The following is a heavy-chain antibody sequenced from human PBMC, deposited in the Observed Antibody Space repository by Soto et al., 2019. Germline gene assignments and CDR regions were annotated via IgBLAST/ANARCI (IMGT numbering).Heavy chain of an antibody. J-gene: IGHJ4*02. CDR2: IDSDGSRT. Sequence: EVQLVESGGDLVQPGGSLRLSCAVSGLTFSSYWMHWVRQAPGKGLEWVSRIDSDGSRTNYAESVKGRFTISRDNAKNTLYLKMNSLRADDTAVYYCVRGLDGDNWVQGTLVIVSS. CDR1: GLTFSSYW. CDR3: VRGLDGDN. V-gene: IGHV3-74*01.